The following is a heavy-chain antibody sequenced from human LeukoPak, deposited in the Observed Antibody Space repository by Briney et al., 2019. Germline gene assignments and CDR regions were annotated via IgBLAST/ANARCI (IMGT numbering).Heavy chain of an antibody. Sequence: GGSLRLSCAASGFTFSSYEMNWVRQAPGKGLEWVSYISSSGSTIYYADSVKGRFTISRDNAKNSLYLQMNSLRAEDTAVYYCARHHGANYYYYDMDVWGQGTTVTVSS. V-gene: IGHV3-48*03. CDR2: ISSSGSTI. CDR3: ARHHGANYYYYDMDV. J-gene: IGHJ6*02. CDR1: GFTFSSYE. D-gene: IGHD4-17*01.